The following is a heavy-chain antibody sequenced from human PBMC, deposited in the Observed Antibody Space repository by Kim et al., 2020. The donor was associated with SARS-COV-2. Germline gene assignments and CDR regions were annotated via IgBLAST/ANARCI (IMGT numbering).Heavy chain of an antibody. D-gene: IGHD1-1*01. V-gene: IGHV1-3*01. CDR3: ARNILRTTTLDY. J-gene: IGHJ4*02. Sequence: KYSRQCQGRFSLTGDTAATTAYMELSSLRSEDSAVYYCARNILRTTTLDYWGQGTLVTVSS.